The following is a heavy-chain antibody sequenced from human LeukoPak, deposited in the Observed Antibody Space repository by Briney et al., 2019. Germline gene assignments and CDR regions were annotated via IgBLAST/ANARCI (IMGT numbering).Heavy chain of an antibody. CDR3: ARGRGPYGWFDP. D-gene: IGHD3-10*01. J-gene: IGHJ5*02. Sequence: PGGSLRLSCAASGFTSSSYWMHWVRQVPGKGLVWVSRINSDGSSINYADSVKGRFTISRDNAKNTLYLQMNSLRAEDAAVYYCARGRGPYGWFDPWGQGTLVTVSS. CDR1: GFTSSSYW. V-gene: IGHV3-74*01. CDR2: INSDGSSI.